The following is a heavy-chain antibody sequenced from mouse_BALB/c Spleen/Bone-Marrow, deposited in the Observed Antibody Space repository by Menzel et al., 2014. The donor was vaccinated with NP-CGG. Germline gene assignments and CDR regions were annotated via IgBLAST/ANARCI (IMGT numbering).Heavy chain of an antibody. J-gene: IGHJ3*01. CDR1: GFNIKDTY. Sequence: EVQLQQSGAELVKPGASVKLSCTASGFNIKDTYMHWVKRRPEQGLEWIGRIDPANGNTKYDPKFQGKATITADASSNTAYLQLSSLTSEDTAVYYCARSTGGRDGFAYWGQGTLVTVSA. CDR3: ARSTGGRDGFAY. CDR2: IDPANGNT. V-gene: IGHV14-3*02.